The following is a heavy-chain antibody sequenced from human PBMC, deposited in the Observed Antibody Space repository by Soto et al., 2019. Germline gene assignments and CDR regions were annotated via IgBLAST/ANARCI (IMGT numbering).Heavy chain of an antibody. Sequence: SEPLSLTCAVYGGSFSSYHWSWIRQTPGKGLEWIGEINHLTTTNYNPSLKSRVIISLDTPKNQFSLKLSSVTAADTAVYYCARGYDTALAPIFWGQGILVTVSS. J-gene: IGHJ4*02. CDR2: INHLTTT. CDR1: GGSFSSYH. D-gene: IGHD5-18*01. CDR3: ARGYDTALAPIF. V-gene: IGHV4-34*01.